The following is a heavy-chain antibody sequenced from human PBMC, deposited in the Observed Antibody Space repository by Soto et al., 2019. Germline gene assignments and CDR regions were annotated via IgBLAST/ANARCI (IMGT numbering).Heavy chain of an antibody. CDR2: ISGSGGST. J-gene: IGHJ4*02. D-gene: IGHD5-12*01. CDR3: AARGDGMATITEDY. CDR1: GLTFSSYA. Sequence: PGGSLRLSCAASGLTFSSYAMSWVRQAPGKGLEWVSAISGSGGSTYYADSVKGRFTISRDNSKNTLYLQMNSLRAVDTAVYYCAARGDGMATITEDYWGQGTLVTVSS. V-gene: IGHV3-23*01.